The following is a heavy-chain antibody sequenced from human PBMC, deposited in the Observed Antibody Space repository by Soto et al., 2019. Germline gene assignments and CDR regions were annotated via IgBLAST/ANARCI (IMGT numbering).Heavy chain of an antibody. J-gene: IGHJ4*02. D-gene: IGHD6-13*01. CDR3: ASDLAAADY. Sequence: QVHLVQSGAEVKKPGASVKVSCKASGYIFINYFIQWVRQAPGQGLEWIGIINPSGGSTNYAQKFRGRVTLASGTSTSTVYMDLSSLRSDDTAVYYCASDLAAADYWGQGTLVTVSS. CDR2: INPSGGST. V-gene: IGHV1-46*01. CDR1: GYIFINYF.